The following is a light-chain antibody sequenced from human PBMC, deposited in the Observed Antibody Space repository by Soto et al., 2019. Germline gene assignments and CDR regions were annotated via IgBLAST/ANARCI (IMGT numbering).Light chain of an antibody. CDR2: GNS. V-gene: IGLV1-47*02. CDR1: SSNVGFNA. Sequence: QPVLTQSPSASGAPGQRVTLSCIGGSSNVGFNAVNWYQQLPGAAPKLLIHGNSQRPSGVPDRFSGSKSGTSASLAIIGLRAEDEAHYYCAAWDDSLRGVVFGGGTKLTVL. J-gene: IGLJ3*02. CDR3: AAWDDSLRGVV.